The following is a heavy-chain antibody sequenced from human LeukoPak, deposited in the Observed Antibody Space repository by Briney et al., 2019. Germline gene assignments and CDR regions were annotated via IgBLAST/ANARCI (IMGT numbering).Heavy chain of an antibody. D-gene: IGHD3-9*01. CDR2: ISSSGSTI. CDR3: ARVTSDWPDY. J-gene: IGHJ4*02. CDR1: GFTFSSYE. V-gene: IGHV3-48*03. Sequence: PGGSLRLSCAASGFTFSSYEMNWVRQAPGKGLEWVSYISSSGSTIYYADSVKGRFTISRDNAKNSLYLQMNSLRAEDTAVYYCARVTSDWPDYWGQGTLVTVSS.